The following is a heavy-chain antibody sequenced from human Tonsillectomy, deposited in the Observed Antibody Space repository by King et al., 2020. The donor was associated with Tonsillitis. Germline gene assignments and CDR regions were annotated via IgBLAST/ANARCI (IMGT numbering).Heavy chain of an antibody. V-gene: IGHV4-39*01. Sequence: QLQESGPGLVKPSETLSLTCTVSGAPIISNTYYWNWIRQPPGKGLEWIGYIYNIGSTIYNPSLRSRVTISVDSSKSQFSLSLASVTAADTAVYFCARLTAVRPREYYFDSWGQGALVTVSS. CDR1: GAPIISNTYY. CDR3: ARLTAVRPREYYFDS. D-gene: IGHD6-6*01. J-gene: IGHJ4*02. CDR2: IYNIGST.